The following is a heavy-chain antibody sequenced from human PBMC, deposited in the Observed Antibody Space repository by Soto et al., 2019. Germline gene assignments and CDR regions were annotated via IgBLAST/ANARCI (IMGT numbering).Heavy chain of an antibody. J-gene: IGHJ4*02. CDR2: ISAHNGNT. Sequence: QVHLVQSGAEVKKPGASVKVSCKASGYTFTSYGITWVRQAPGQGLEWMGWISAHNGNTDYAQKLQGRVIVTRDTSTRTAYMELRSLRSDDTAVYYCARWRYGDYWGQGALVTVSS. D-gene: IGHD1-1*01. CDR1: GYTFTSYG. CDR3: ARWRYGDY. V-gene: IGHV1-18*01.